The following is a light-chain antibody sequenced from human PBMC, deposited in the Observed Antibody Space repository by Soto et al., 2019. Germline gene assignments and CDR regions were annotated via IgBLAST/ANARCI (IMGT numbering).Light chain of an antibody. CDR2: GVS. V-gene: IGKV3-20*01. Sequence: ESVLTQSPGTLSLSPGERATLSCRASQSVSNAFFAWYQQKPGQAPRLLIYGVSSRATGIPDRFSGSGCGTDFTPTISRLEPEDFVVYFCQQYSSFPPTFGQGTKLEVK. CDR3: QQYSSFPPT. J-gene: IGKJ2*01. CDR1: QSVSNAF.